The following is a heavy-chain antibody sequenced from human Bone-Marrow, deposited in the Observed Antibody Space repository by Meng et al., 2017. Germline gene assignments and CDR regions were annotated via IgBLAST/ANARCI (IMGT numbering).Heavy chain of an antibody. J-gene: IGHJ3*02. V-gene: IGHV4-4*07. CDR1: GGSISSYY. CDR3: ARRPQPRWLNKNDAFDI. Sequence: LRLSCTVPGGSISSYYWSWIRQPAGKGLEWLGRIYTSGSTNYNPSLKSRVTVSVDTSKNQFSLKLSAVTAADTAVYYCARRPQPRWLNKNDAFDIWGQGTMVTVSS. CDR2: IYTSGST. D-gene: IGHD6-19*01.